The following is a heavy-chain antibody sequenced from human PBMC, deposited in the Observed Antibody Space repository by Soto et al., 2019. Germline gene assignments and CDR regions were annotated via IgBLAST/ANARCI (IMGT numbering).Heavy chain of an antibody. CDR2: IYYSGSI. V-gene: IGHV4-30-4*01. CDR1: GGSISSGDYY. CDR3: ARDHSSSWYSAAGMDV. D-gene: IGHD6-13*01. J-gene: IGHJ6*02. Sequence: SETLSLTCTVSGGSISSGDYYWSWIRQPPGKGLEWIGYIYYSGSIYYNPSLKSRVTISVDTSKNQFSLKLSSVTAADTAVYYCARDHSSSWYSAAGMDVWGQGTTVTVSS.